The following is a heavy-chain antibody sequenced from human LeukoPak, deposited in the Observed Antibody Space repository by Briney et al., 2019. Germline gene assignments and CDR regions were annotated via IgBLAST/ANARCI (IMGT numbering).Heavy chain of an antibody. D-gene: IGHD6-19*01. CDR3: ARELESSGWYSTYYHYYCMDV. CDR1: GFTFSSYA. Sequence: GGSLRLSCAASGFTFSSYAMHWVRQAPGKGLEWVAVISYDGSNKYYADSVKGRFTISRDNSKNTLYLQMNNLRAEDTAVYYCARELESSGWYSTYYHYYCMDVWGQGTTVTVSS. CDR2: ISYDGSNK. V-gene: IGHV3-30-3*01. J-gene: IGHJ6*02.